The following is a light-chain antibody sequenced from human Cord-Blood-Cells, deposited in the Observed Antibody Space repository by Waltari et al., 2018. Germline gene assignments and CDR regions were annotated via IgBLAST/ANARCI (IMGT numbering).Light chain of an antibody. CDR3: CSYAGSSTWV. CDR1: SSAVGSYNL. J-gene: IGLJ3*02. V-gene: IGLV2-23*02. Sequence: QSALTQPASVSGSPGQSITISCTGTSSAVGSYNLVPWYQQHPGKAPKLMIYEVSKRPSGVSNRFSGSKSGNTASLTISGLQAEDEADYYCCSYAGSSTWVFGGGTKLTVL. CDR2: EVS.